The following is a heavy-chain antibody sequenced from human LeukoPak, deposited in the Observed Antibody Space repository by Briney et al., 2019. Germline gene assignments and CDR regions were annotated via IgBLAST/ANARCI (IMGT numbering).Heavy chain of an antibody. CDR2: VYHTGST. CDR1: GGSMRNYY. V-gene: IGHV4-59*08. CDR3: ARQVGGSRFPD. D-gene: IGHD1-26*01. J-gene: IGHJ4*02. Sequence: SETLSLTCTVSGGSMRNYYWTWSRQTPGKGLEWIGYVYHTGSTSYNPSIKSRVTISLATSKNQFSLRLGSVAAAETAVYYCARQVGGSRFPDWGQGTLVTVSS.